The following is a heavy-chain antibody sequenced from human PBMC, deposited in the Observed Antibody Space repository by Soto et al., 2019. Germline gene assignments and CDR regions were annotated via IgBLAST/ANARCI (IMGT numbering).Heavy chain of an antibody. J-gene: IGHJ5*02. CDR3: ARHSLPIAARRPNWFDP. CDR1: GGSISSSSYY. V-gene: IGHV4-39*01. CDR2: IYYSGST. Sequence: SETLSLTCTVSGGSISSSSYYWGWIRQSPGKGLEWIGSIYYSGSTYYNPSLKSRVTISVDTSKNQFSLKLSSVTAADTAVYYCARHSLPIAARRPNWFDPWGQGTLVTVSS. D-gene: IGHD6-6*01.